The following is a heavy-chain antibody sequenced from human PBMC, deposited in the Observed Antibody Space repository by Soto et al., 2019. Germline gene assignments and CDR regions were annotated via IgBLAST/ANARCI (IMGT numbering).Heavy chain of an antibody. D-gene: IGHD5-18*01. J-gene: IGHJ4*02. V-gene: IGHV4-61*01. CDR1: VASAAGVSTY. CDR3: ARISGYSYGLPPYFDY. CDR2: IYYSGST. Sequence: QVQLQESGPGLVKPSETLSSPCTSLVASAAGVSTYWAWTRQPPGKGLEWIGYIYYSGSTNYNPSLKSRVTISVDTSKNQFSLKLSSVTAADTAVYYCARISGYSYGLPPYFDYWGQGTLVTVSS.